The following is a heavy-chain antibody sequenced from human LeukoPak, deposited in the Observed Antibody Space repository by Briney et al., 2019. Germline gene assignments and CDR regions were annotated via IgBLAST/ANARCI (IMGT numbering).Heavy chain of an antibody. CDR2: IYYTGST. V-gene: IGHV4-39*07. CDR1: GGSITNSGYY. Sequence: SETLSLTCTASGGSITNSGYYWGCVRQPPGKGLEWIASIYYTGSTYYNPSLKSRVTISLDASKKQFSLKLSSVTAADTAVYYCAKVTASGFFDYWGQGTLVTVSS. CDR3: AKVTASGFFDY. J-gene: IGHJ4*02. D-gene: IGHD2-21*02.